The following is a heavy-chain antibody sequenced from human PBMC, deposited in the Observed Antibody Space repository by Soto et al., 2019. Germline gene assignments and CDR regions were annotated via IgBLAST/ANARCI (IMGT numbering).Heavy chain of an antibody. CDR3: ATHPPYGPLDH. J-gene: IGHJ4*02. Sequence: SETLSLTCTVSGGSISSGGYYWSWIRQHPGKGLEWIGYISYSGNTYYNPSLKSRVTISVDTSKNQFSLRLTSVTAADTAVYYCATHPPYGPLDHWGQGTLVTVSS. D-gene: IGHD4-17*01. CDR1: GGSISSGGYY. CDR2: ISYSGNT. V-gene: IGHV4-31*03.